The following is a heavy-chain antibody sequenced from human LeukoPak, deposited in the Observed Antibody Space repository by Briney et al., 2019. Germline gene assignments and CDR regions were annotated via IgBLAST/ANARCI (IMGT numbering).Heavy chain of an antibody. CDR3: TTGSAY. CDR1: GVTLSGSA. J-gene: IGHJ4*02. D-gene: IGHD1-14*01. CDR2: IRSKANNYAT. V-gene: IGHV3-73*01. Sequence: GGTLRLSCAASGVTLSGSAMYWVRQAPGKGLEWVGRIRSKANNYATEYAASVKGMFTISRDDSKNTAYLQMNSLKTEDTAVYYCTTGSAYWGQGTLVTVSS.